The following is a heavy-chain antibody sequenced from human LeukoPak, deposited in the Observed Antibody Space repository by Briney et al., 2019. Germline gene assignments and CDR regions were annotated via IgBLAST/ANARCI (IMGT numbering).Heavy chain of an antibody. CDR3: ARDPTIFGVVIVPDY. V-gene: IGHV3-7*01. D-gene: IGHD3-3*01. J-gene: IGHJ4*02. Sequence: PGGSLRLSCAASGFTFSNYWMSWVRQAPGGGLEWVANIKQDGSEKYYVDSVKGRFTISRDNAKNSLYLQMNSLRAEDTAVYYCARDPTIFGVVIVPDYWGQGTLVTVSS. CDR1: GFTFSNYW. CDR2: IKQDGSEK.